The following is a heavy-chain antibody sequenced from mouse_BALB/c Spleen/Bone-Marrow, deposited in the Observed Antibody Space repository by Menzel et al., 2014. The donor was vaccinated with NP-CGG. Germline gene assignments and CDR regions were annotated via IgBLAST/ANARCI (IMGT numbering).Heavy chain of an antibody. J-gene: IGHJ3*01. D-gene: IGHD4-1*01. CDR2: INPGSGGI. CDR3: ARELGRGFAY. CDR1: GYAFTNYL. Sequence: VQLQQSGAELVGPGTSVTVSCKASGYAFTNYLIEWVKQRPGQGLEWIGVINPGSGGINYNEKFRVKATLTADKSSSIVYMQLSSLTSDDSAVYFCARELGRGFAYWGQGTLVTVSA. V-gene: IGHV1-54*01.